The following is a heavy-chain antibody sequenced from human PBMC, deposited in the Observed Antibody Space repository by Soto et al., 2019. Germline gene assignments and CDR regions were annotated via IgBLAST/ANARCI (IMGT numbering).Heavy chain of an antibody. CDR3: AKKRPGGVWEASDW. CDR2: ISYDGSNI. J-gene: IGHJ4*02. CDR1: GFDFSIYG. Sequence: VQLVESGGGVVQPGRSLRLSCAASGFDFSIYGMHWVRQSPGKGLEWVAVISYDGSNIYYGDSVKGRFTISRDNSKNTLYLEMNTLRTEDTAIYYCAKKRPGGVWEASDWWGQGTLVTVSS. D-gene: IGHD2-8*02. V-gene: IGHV3-30*18.